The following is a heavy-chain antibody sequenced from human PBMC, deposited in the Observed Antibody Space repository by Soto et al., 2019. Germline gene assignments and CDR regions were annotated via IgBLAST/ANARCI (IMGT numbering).Heavy chain of an antibody. Sequence: QITLKESGPTLVKPTQTLTLTCTFSGFSLSTSEVGVGWIRQPPGKALEWLALLYWDDDKRYNPSLKSRLTNTKDTSKNQVFLTLTNMDPVDTATYYCVHRAGMGGNSCLPGHWGQGTLVTVSS. V-gene: IGHV2-5*02. CDR2: LYWDDDK. CDR1: GFSLSTSEVG. CDR3: VHRAGMGGNSCLPGH. J-gene: IGHJ4*02. D-gene: IGHD6-13*01.